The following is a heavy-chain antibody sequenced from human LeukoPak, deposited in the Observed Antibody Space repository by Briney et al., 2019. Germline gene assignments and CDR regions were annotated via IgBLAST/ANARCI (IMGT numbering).Heavy chain of an antibody. CDR3: ARQLGHSSGWYEGYFDY. D-gene: IGHD6-19*01. CDR2: IYYSGST. CDR1: GGSISSYY. V-gene: IGHV4-59*08. J-gene: IGHJ4*02. Sequence: PSETLSLTCTVSGGSISSYYWSWIRQPPGKGLEWIGYIYYSGSTNYNPSLKSRVTISVDTSKNQFSLKLSSVTAAGTAVYYCARQLGHSSGWYEGYFDYWGQGTLVTVSS.